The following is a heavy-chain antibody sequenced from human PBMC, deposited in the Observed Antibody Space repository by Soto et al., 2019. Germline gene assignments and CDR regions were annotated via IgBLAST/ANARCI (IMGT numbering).Heavy chain of an antibody. D-gene: IGHD3-16*01. CDR1: GYTFTSYG. CDR3: ARDAVTTFGDYYYYYMDV. CDR2: IRAYNGNT. V-gene: IGHV1-18*01. J-gene: IGHJ6*03. Sequence: ASVKVSCKASGYTFTSYGISWVRQAPGQGLEWMGWIRAYNGNTNYAQKLQGRVTMTTDTSTSTAYMELRSLRSDDTAVYYCARDAVTTFGDYYYYYMDVWGKGTTVTVSS.